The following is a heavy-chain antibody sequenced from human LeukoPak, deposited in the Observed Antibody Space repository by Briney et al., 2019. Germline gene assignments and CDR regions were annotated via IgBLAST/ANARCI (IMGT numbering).Heavy chain of an antibody. Sequence: SETLSLTCTVSGGSISSSSYYWGWIRQPPGKGLEWIGYIYYSGYTNYNPSLKSRVTLSVDTSKNQFSLKLSSVTAADTAVYYCAGGNPSAFDIWGQGTMVTVSS. CDR3: AGGNPSAFDI. CDR1: GGSISSSSYY. V-gene: IGHV4-61*05. J-gene: IGHJ3*02. D-gene: IGHD4-23*01. CDR2: IYYSGYT.